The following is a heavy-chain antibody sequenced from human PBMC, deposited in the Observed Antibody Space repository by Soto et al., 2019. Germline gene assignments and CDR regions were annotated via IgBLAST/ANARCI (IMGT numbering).Heavy chain of an antibody. D-gene: IGHD6-13*01. Sequence: PGGSLRLSCAASGFTFSSYSMNWVRQAPGKGLEWVSSISSSSSYIYYADSVKGRFTISRDSAKNSLYLQMNSLRAEDTAVYYCARTTPRIAAAGDPRPHLNPDYWGQGTLVTSPQ. CDR1: GFTFSSYS. J-gene: IGHJ4*02. V-gene: IGHV3-21*01. CDR2: ISSSSSYI. CDR3: ARTTPRIAAAGDPRPHLNPDY.